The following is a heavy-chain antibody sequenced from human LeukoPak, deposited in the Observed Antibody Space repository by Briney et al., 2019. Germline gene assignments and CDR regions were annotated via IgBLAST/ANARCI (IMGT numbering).Heavy chain of an antibody. CDR3: AKAATIFGVVRGRGSYYFDY. CDR2: ISGSGGST. V-gene: IGHV3-23*01. CDR1: GFTFSSYA. D-gene: IGHD3-3*01. Sequence: VESLGLSCAASGFTFSSYAMSWVRQAPGKGLKWVSAISGSGGSTYYADSVKGRFTISRDNSKNTLYLQMNSLRAEDTAVYYCAKAATIFGVVRGRGSYYFDYWGQGTLVTVSS. J-gene: IGHJ4*02.